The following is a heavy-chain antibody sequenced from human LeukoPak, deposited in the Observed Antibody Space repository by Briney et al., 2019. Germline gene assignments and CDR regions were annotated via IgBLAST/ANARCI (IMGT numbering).Heavy chain of an antibody. CDR2: IYYSGST. V-gene: IGHV4-30-4*01. CDR1: GGSISSGDYY. D-gene: IGHD3-10*01. J-gene: IGHJ5*02. Sequence: SETLSLTCTVSGGSISSGDYYWSWIRQPPGKGLEWIGYIYYSGSTYYNPSLKSRVTISVDTSKNQFSLKLSSVTAADTAVYYCARGAYGSGDNWFDPWGQGTLVTVSS. CDR3: ARGAYGSGDNWFDP.